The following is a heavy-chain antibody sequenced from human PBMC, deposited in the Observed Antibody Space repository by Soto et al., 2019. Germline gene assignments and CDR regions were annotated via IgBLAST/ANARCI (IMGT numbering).Heavy chain of an antibody. CDR3: ARTSDSYYDFWSGYWSWCMDV. Sequence: QVTLKESGPVLVKPTETLTLTCTVSGFSLSNARMGVSWIRQPPGKALEWLAHIFSNDEKSYSTSLKSRLTISKDTSKSQVVLTSTNMDPVDTATYYCARTSDSYYDFWSGYWSWCMDVWGQGTTVTVSS. D-gene: IGHD3-3*01. CDR1: GFSLSNARMG. J-gene: IGHJ6*02. V-gene: IGHV2-26*01. CDR2: IFSNDEK.